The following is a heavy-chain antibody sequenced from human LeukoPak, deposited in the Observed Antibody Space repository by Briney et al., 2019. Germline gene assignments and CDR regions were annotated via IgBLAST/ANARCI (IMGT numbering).Heavy chain of an antibody. CDR1: GGSISSYY. D-gene: IGHD4-17*01. CDR2: IYYSGST. V-gene: IGHV4-59*01. Sequence: SETLSLTCTVSGGSISSYYWSWIRQPPGKGLEWIGYIYYSGSTNYNPSLKSRVTISVDASKNQFSLKLSSVTAADTAVYYCARDGERGMDWGQGTLVTVSS. J-gene: IGHJ4*02. CDR3: ARDGERGMD.